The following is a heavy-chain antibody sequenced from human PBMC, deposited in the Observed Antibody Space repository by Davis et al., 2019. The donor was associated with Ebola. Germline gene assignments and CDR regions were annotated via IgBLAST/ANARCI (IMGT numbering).Heavy chain of an antibody. J-gene: IGHJ4*02. Sequence: PGGSLRLSCAASGFTFSGSAMHWVRQASGKGLEWVGRIRSKANSYATAYAASVKGRFTISRDDSKNTAYLQMNSLKTEDTAVYYCTISTPSTVTTDYWGQGTLVTVSS. D-gene: IGHD4-17*01. CDR1: GFTFSGSA. CDR3: TISTPSTVTTDY. V-gene: IGHV3-73*01. CDR2: IRSKANSYAT.